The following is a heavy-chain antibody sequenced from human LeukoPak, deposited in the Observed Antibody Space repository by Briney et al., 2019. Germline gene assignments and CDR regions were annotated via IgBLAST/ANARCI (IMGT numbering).Heavy chain of an antibody. V-gene: IGHV1-3*01. CDR1: GYTFTSYI. CDR3: ARDSSVWYNDY. D-gene: IGHD6-19*01. CDR2: INAGNANT. Sequence: DSVKVSCKASGYTFTSYIIHWVRQAPGQRLEWMGWINAGNANTKYSQKFQGRVTITRDTSASTAYMELSSLTSEDTAVYYCARDSSVWYNDYWGQGTLVTVSS. J-gene: IGHJ4*02.